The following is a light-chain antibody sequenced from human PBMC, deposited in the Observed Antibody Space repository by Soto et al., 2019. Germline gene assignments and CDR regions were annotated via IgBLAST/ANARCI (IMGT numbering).Light chain of an antibody. J-gene: IGLJ1*01. CDR1: SSDFGGYNY. V-gene: IGLV2-14*01. CDR3: SSYTSSSTPYV. Sequence: QSVLTQPASVSGSPGQSITISCTGTSSDFGGYNYVSWYQQRPGKAPKLMIYDVSNRPSGVSNRFSGSKSGNTVSLTISGLQAEDEADYYCSSYTSSSTPYVFGTGTKVTVL. CDR2: DVS.